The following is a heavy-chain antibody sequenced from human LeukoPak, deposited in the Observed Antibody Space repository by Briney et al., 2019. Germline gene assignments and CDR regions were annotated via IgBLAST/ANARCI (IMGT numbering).Heavy chain of an antibody. CDR3: AREVGITIFGVVITDAFDI. CDR1: GGTFSSYA. J-gene: IGHJ3*02. Sequence: ASVKVSCKASGGTFSSYAISWVRQAPGQGLEWMGGIIPIFGTANYAQKFQGRVTITADESTSTAYMELSSLRSDDTAVYYCAREVGITIFGVVITDAFDIWGQGTMVTVSS. V-gene: IGHV1-69*13. CDR2: IIPIFGTA. D-gene: IGHD3-3*01.